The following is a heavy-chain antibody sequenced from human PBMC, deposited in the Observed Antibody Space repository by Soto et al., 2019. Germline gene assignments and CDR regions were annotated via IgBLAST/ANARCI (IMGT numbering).Heavy chain of an antibody. V-gene: IGHV3-15*01. Sequence: GSLRLSCAASGFTFSSYVMSWVRQAPGKGLEWVGRIKSKTDGGTTDYAAPVKGRFTISRDDSKNTLYLQMNSLKTEDTAVYYCTTVDDYVWFNPDPNWGQGTLVTVPS. CDR1: GFTFSSYV. D-gene: IGHD3-16*01. CDR2: IKSKTDGGTT. J-gene: IGHJ4*02. CDR3: TTVDDYVWFNPDPN.